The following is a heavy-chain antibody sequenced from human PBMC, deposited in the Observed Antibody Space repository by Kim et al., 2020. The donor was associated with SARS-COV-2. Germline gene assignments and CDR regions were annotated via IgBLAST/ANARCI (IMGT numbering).Heavy chain of an antibody. J-gene: IGHJ6*02. V-gene: IGHV1-18*01. CDR3: ARDIVVVPAAMHHYYYYGMDV. D-gene: IGHD2-2*01. CDR1: GYTFTSYG. CDR2: ISAYNGNT. Sequence: ASVKVSCKASGYTFTSYGISWVRQAPGQGLEWMGWISAYNGNTNYAQKLQGRVTMTTDTSTSTAYMELRSLRSDDTAVYYCARDIVVVPAAMHHYYYYGMDVWGQGTTVTVSS.